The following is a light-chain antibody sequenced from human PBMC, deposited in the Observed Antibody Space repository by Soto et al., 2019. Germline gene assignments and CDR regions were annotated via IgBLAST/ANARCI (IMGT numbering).Light chain of an antibody. CDR3: MQGTHWPWT. CDR1: QSRVYSNGNAY. J-gene: IGKJ1*01. V-gene: IGKV2-30*01. CDR2: QVS. Sequence: VLSQSPLSLPVTLGQPAAISCRSSQSRVYSNGNAYLIWFQQRPGQSPRRLIYQVSTRDAGVPDRFSGSGSGTYFTLTISRVEAEDVGLYYCMQGTHWPWTFGQGTKVDIK.